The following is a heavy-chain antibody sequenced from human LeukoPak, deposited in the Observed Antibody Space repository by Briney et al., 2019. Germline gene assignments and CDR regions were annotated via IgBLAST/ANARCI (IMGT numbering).Heavy chain of an antibody. CDR3: AREYWYFDL. CDR1: GFNLNSRW. CDR2: IKEDGSEK. V-gene: IGHV3-7*01. Sequence: PGGSLRLSCVASGFNLNSRWMDWVRQAPGKGLEWVANIKEDGSEKNYADSVKGRFSISRDNAENSLYLQVNSLRVEDTAVYYCAREYWYFDLWGRGTLVTVSS. J-gene: IGHJ2*01.